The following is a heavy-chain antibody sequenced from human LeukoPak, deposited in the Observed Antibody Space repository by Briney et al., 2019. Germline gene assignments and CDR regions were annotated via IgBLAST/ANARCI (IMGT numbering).Heavy chain of an antibody. CDR3: AHYGDYRFLYYFVY. CDR1: GFSLSTSGVG. CDR2: IYWNDNK. J-gene: IGHJ4*02. D-gene: IGHD4-17*01. Sequence: SGPTLSNPTPPLTLTCTFSGFSLSTSGVGVGWIRQPPGKALEWLALIYWNDNKLYSPSLKSRLTITKDTSNNQVVLTMTNMDPVDTATYYCAHYGDYRFLYYFVYWGQGTLVTVSP. V-gene: IGHV2-5*01.